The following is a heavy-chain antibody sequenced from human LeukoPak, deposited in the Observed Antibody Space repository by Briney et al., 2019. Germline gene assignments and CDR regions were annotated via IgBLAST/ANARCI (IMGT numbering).Heavy chain of an antibody. J-gene: IGHJ4*02. CDR3: ARKPYCSGGSCQGGHFDY. V-gene: IGHV1-69*04. CDR1: GGTFSSYA. D-gene: IGHD2-15*01. CDR2: IIPILGIA. Sequence: SVKVSCKASGGTFSSYAISWVRQAPGQGLEWMGRIIPILGIANYAQKFQGRVTITADKSTSTAYMELSSLRSEDTAVYYCARKPYCSGGSCQGGHFDYWGQGTLVTVSS.